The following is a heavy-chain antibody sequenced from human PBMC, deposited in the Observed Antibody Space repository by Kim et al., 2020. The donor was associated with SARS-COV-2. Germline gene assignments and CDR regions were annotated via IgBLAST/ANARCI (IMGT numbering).Heavy chain of an antibody. CDR3: AKATIFGVVISNNYYYYGMDV. V-gene: IGHV1-69*13. D-gene: IGHD3-3*01. CDR2: IIPIFGTA. J-gene: IGHJ6*02. Sequence: SVKVSCKASGGTFSSYAISWVRQAPGQGLEWMGGIIPIFGTANYAQKFQGRVTITADESTSTAYMELSSLRSEDTAVYYCAKATIFGVVISNNYYYYGMDVWGQGTTVTVSS. CDR1: GGTFSSYA.